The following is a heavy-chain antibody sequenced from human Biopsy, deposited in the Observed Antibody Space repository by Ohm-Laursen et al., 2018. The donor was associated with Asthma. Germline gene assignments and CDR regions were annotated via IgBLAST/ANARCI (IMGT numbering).Heavy chain of an antibody. CDR3: ARPDPGTTPGMDV. Sequence: GSLRLSCAASGFTFSTYSMNWVRQAPGKGLEWVSYISSSSGTIYYADSVKGRFTISRGNAKNSLYLQMNSLRDEDTAVYYCARPDPGTTPGMDVWGQGTTVTVSS. D-gene: IGHD1-7*01. V-gene: IGHV3-48*02. CDR2: ISSSSGTI. CDR1: GFTFSTYS. J-gene: IGHJ6*02.